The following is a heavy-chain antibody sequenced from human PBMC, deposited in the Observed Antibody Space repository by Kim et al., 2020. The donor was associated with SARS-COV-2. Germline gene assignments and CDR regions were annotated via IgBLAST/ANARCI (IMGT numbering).Heavy chain of an antibody. CDR2: IYSGGSST. D-gene: IGHD3-10*01. CDR3: AKLLGGWGGDY. J-gene: IGHJ4*02. CDR1: GFTFSSYA. Sequence: GGSLRLSCAASGFTFSSYAMSWVRQAPGKGLEWVSVIYSGGSSTYYADSVKGRFTISRDNSKNTLYLQMNSLRAEDTAVYYCAKLLGGWGGDYWGQGTLVTVSS. V-gene: IGHV3-23*03.